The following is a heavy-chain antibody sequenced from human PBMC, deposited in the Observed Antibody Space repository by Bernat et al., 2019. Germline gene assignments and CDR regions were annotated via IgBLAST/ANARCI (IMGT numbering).Heavy chain of an antibody. J-gene: IGHJ6*02. CDR1: GFTFNNYA. D-gene: IGHD2/OR15-2a*01. CDR3: TKAIAIGYYYYGMDV. V-gene: IGHV3-23*01. Sequence: EVQLLESGGGLVQPGESLRLSCAASGFTFNNYAMSWVRQAPGKGLEWVSSISNRGGTTYYADSVKGRFTISRDNSNNTLCLQMNSLRVEDTAVYYCTKAIAIGYYYYGMDVWGQGTTVTFSS. CDR2: ISNRGGTT.